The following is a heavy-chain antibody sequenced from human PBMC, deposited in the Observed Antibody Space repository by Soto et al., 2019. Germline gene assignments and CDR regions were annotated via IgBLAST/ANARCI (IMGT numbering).Heavy chain of an antibody. J-gene: IGHJ6*02. CDR1: GFIFSDHY. V-gene: IGHV3-72*01. CDR2: TRNKANNYIT. CDR3: ARTKTTSRYNYYGLDV. Sequence: PGGSLRLSCAASGFIFSDHYMDWVRQAPGKGLEWVGRTRNKANNYITEYAASVKGRFTISRDNSKNLLYLQLNSLKTEDTAVYYCARTKTTSRYNYYGLDVWGLGTTVTVSS.